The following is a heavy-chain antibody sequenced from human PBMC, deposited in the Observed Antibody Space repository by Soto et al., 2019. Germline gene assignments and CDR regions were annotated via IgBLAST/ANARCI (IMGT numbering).Heavy chain of an antibody. CDR3: ATSLWFGELRYNYYYGMDV. CDR1: GGTFSSYA. J-gene: IGHJ6*02. D-gene: IGHD3-10*01. V-gene: IGHV1-69*13. CDR2: IIPIFGTA. Sequence: ASVKVSCKASGGTFSSYAISWVRQAPGQGLEWMGGIIPIFGTANYAQKFQGRVTITADESTRTAYMELSSLRSEDPAVYYCATSLWFGELRYNYYYGMDVWGQGTTVTVSS.